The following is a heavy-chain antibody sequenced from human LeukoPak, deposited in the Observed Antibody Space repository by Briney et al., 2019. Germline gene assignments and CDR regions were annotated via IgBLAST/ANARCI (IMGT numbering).Heavy chain of an antibody. CDR1: GFTFSSYS. CDR3: ARDYYSSSWMGFFDY. J-gene: IGHJ4*02. D-gene: IGHD6-13*01. V-gene: IGHV3-21*01. CDR2: ISSSSSYI. Sequence: GGSLRLSCAASGFTFSSYSMNWVRQAPGKGLEWVSSISSSSSYIYYADSVKGRFTISRDNAKNSLYLQMSSLRAEDTAVYYCARDYYSSSWMGFFDYWGQGTLVTVSS.